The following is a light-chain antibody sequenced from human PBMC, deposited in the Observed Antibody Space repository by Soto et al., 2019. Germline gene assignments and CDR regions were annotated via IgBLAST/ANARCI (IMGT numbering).Light chain of an antibody. Sequence: DIVMTQSPDSLAVSLGERATINCKSSQSVLYSSNNKNYLAWYQQKPGQPPKLLIYWASTRESGVPDRFSGSGSGTDFTLTISSLQAEDVAVYYCQQCYGTPRSFGGGTKVDIK. CDR3: QQCYGTPRS. V-gene: IGKV4-1*01. CDR2: WAS. J-gene: IGKJ4*01. CDR1: QSVLYSSNNKNY.